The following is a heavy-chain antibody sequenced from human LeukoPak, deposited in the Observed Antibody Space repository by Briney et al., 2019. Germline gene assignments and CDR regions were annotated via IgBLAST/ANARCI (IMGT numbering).Heavy chain of an antibody. Sequence: ASVKVSCKASGYTFTGYYMHWVRQAPGQGLGWMGWINPNSGGTNYAQKFQGRVTMTRDTSISTAYMELSRLRSDDTAVYYCARGAYRIAVAGYYFDYWGQGTLVTVSS. V-gene: IGHV1-2*02. CDR1: GYTFTGYY. J-gene: IGHJ4*02. CDR3: ARGAYRIAVAGYYFDY. D-gene: IGHD6-19*01. CDR2: INPNSGGT.